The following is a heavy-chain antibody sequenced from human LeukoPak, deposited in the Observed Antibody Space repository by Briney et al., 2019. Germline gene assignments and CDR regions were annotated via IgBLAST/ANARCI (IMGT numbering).Heavy chain of an antibody. D-gene: IGHD3-22*01. CDR3: ARDSYDSINWFDP. Sequence: GGSLRLSCAASGFTFSSYAMSWVRQAPGKGLEWVSAISGSGGSTYYADSVKGRFTISRDNAKNTLYLQMNSLRAEDTAVYYCARDSYDSINWFDPWGQGTLVTVSS. V-gene: IGHV3-23*01. J-gene: IGHJ5*02. CDR1: GFTFSSYA. CDR2: ISGSGGST.